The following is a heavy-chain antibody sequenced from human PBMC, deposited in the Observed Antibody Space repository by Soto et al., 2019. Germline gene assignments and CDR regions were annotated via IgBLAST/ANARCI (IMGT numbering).Heavy chain of an antibody. CDR2: INPNSGGT. D-gene: IGHD6-13*01. J-gene: IGHJ5*02. Sequence: ASVKVSCKASGYTFTGYYMHWVRQAPGQGLEWMGWINPNSGGTNYAQKFQGRVTMTRDTSISTAYMELSRLRSDDTAVYYCARDLVRASSWYWFDPWGQGTLVTVSS. V-gene: IGHV1-2*02. CDR1: GYTFTGYY. CDR3: ARDLVRASSWYWFDP.